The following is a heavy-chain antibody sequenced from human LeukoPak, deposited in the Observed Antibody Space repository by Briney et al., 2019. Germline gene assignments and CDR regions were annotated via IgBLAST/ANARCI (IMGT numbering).Heavy chain of an antibody. V-gene: IGHV4-4*07. J-gene: IGHJ4*02. CDR2: IHTSGST. CDR1: GGSISRYY. Sequence: SETLSLTCTVSGGSISRYYWSWIRQPAGKGLEWIGRIHTSGSTNYNPSLKSRVTMSVDTSKNQFSLRLSSVTAADTAVYYCARIYDFWSAYQYYFDSWGQGTLVTVSS. D-gene: IGHD3-3*01. CDR3: ARIYDFWSAYQYYFDS.